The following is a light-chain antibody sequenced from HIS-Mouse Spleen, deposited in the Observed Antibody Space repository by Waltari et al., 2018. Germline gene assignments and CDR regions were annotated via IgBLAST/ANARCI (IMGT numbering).Light chain of an antibody. V-gene: IGLV2-23*01. Sequence: QSALTQPASVYGSPGQSITISCTETSSDVGSYNLVSWYQQHPGKAPKLMIYEGSKRPSGVSNRFSGSKSGNTASLTISGLQAEDEADYYCCSYAGSSTWVFGGGTKLTVL. J-gene: IGLJ3*02. CDR1: SSDVGSYNL. CDR3: CSYAGSSTWV. CDR2: EGS.